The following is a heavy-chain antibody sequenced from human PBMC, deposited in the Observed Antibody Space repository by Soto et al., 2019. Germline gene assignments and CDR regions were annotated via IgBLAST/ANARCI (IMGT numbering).Heavy chain of an antibody. J-gene: IGHJ4*02. CDR1: GGSISSYY. D-gene: IGHD2-15*01. CDR2: IYYSGST. Sequence: SETLSLTCTVSGGSISSYYWSWIRQPPGKGLEWIGYIYYSGSTNYNPSLKSRVTISVDTSKNQFSLKLSSVTAADTAVYYCARLGADIVVVVAGYYFDYWGQGTLVTVSS. V-gene: IGHV4-59*12. CDR3: ARLGADIVVVVAGYYFDY.